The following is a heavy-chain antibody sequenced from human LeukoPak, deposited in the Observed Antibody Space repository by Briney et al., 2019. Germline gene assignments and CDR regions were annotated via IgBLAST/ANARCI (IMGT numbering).Heavy chain of an antibody. D-gene: IGHD6-13*01. CDR3: ARQDSSSWNYYFDY. V-gene: IGHV4-4*07. Sequence: PSETLSLTCTVSGVSINSYYWSWIRQPAGKGLEWIGRFYTTGTTNYNPSLKSRVTISVDTSKNQFSLKLSSVTAADTAVYYCARQDSSSWNYYFDYWGQGTLVTVSS. J-gene: IGHJ4*02. CDR1: GVSINSYY. CDR2: FYTTGTT.